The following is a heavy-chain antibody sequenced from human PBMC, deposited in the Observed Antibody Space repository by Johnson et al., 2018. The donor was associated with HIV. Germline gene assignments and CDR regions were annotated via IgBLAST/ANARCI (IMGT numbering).Heavy chain of an antibody. V-gene: IGHV3-20*04. Sequence: VQLVESGGGVVQPGRSLRLSCAASGFTFDDYGMSWVRQATGKGLEWVSGIHWNGGRTGYADSVKGRFTISRDNAKNSLYLQMNSLRAEDTALYYCARELGYCSGGSCHDAFDIWGQGTMVTVSS. CDR1: GFTFDDYG. D-gene: IGHD2-15*01. CDR2: IHWNGGRT. CDR3: ARELGYCSGGSCHDAFDI. J-gene: IGHJ3*02.